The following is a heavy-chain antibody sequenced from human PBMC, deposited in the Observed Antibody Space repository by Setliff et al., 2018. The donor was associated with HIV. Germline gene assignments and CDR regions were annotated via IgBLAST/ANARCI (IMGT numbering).Heavy chain of an antibody. Sequence: SETLSLTCTVSGDPISSGSYYWGWIRQPPGKGLEWIGSMYYSGKTFYIPSLQSRVTISADTSKNQLSLKLNSVTAADTAVYHCARGDTYYHDRSGYVKSALDAFDIWGRGTMVTVSS. J-gene: IGHJ3*02. CDR1: GDPISSGSYY. D-gene: IGHD3-22*01. CDR3: ARGDTYYHDRSGYVKSALDAFDI. V-gene: IGHV4-39*02. CDR2: MYYSGKT.